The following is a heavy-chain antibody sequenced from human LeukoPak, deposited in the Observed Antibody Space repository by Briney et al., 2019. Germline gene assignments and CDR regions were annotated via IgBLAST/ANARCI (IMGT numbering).Heavy chain of an antibody. V-gene: IGHV3-30-3*01. Sequence: GKSLRLSCAASGFTFRSYSIHWVRLAPGRGLESLAVISQDGSNKYYADSVKGRFTISRDNAKNSLYLQMNSLRAEDTAVYYCARDNYGDYFALPDDYWGQGTLVTVSS. D-gene: IGHD4-17*01. J-gene: IGHJ4*02. CDR1: GFTFRSYS. CDR2: ISQDGSNK. CDR3: ARDNYGDYFALPDDY.